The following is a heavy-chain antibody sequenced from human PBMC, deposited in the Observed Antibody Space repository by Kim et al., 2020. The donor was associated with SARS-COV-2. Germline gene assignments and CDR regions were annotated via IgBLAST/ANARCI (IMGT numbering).Heavy chain of an antibody. CDR2: TYYRSKWYY. V-gene: IGHV6-1*01. CDR1: GDSVSSDSAA. Sequence: SQTLSLTCVISGDSVSSDSAAWNWIRLSPSRGLEWLGRTYYRSKWYYDYADSVKSRITINPDTYKNQFSLQLKSVTPEDTAMYYCARDHQYSIDYWGQGTLVTVSS. J-gene: IGHJ4*02. CDR3: ARDHQYSIDY. D-gene: IGHD5-12*01.